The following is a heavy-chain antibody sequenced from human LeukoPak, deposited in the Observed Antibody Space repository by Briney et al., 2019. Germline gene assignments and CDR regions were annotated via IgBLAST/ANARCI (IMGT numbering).Heavy chain of an antibody. CDR3: AKAEGYDILTGLDY. CDR2: ISGSGRST. CDR1: GFAFSTFA. D-gene: IGHD3-9*01. Sequence: GGSLRLSCVASGFAFSTFAMSWVRQAPGKGLEWVSRISGSGRSTYYTDSMKGRFTVYRDNSNNTLYLPMTSPTAEHTATYYCAKAEGYDILTGLDYWGQRTLPTV. J-gene: IGHJ4*02. V-gene: IGHV3-23*01.